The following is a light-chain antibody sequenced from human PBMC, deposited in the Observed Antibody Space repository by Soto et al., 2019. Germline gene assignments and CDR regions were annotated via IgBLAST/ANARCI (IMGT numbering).Light chain of an antibody. CDR2: DVT. CDR1: SSDVGAYNY. CDR3: SSYTISSTYV. J-gene: IGLJ1*01. V-gene: IGLV2-14*01. Sequence: QSALTQPASVSGSPGQSIAISCTGTSSDVGAYNYVSWYQQYTGKAPKLVIYDVTNRPSGVSNRFSGSKSGSTASLTISGLQAEDEADYYCSSYTISSTYVFGTGTKLTVL.